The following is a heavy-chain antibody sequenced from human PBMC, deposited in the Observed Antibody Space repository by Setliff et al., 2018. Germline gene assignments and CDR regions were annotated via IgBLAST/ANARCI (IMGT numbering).Heavy chain of an antibody. CDR1: GHSIRSGISY. Sequence: KTSETLSLTCTVSGHSIRSGISYWSWIRQPAGKGLQWIGRVYSTGGNTNFNPSLKTRVTMSVDPSKNQFALNLRSVTAADTAVYYCVRDRTAYSYGLDVWAQGTTVTVSS. J-gene: IGHJ6*02. V-gene: IGHV4-61*02. CDR2: VYSTGGNT. CDR3: VRDRTAYSYGLDV. D-gene: IGHD5-18*01.